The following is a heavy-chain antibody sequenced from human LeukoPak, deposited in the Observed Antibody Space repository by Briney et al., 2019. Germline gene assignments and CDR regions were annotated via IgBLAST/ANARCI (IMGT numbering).Heavy chain of an antibody. CDR2: INPNSGGT. CDR3: ARDLIRFLAWLLIYYYYYMDV. CDR1: GYTFTGYY. Sequence: ASVKVSCKASGYTFTGYYMHWVRQAPGQGLEWMGWINPNSGGTNYAQKFQGRVTMTRDTSISTAYMELSRLRSDDTAVYYCARDLIRFLAWLLIYYYYYMDVWGKGTTVTVSS. J-gene: IGHJ6*03. D-gene: IGHD3-3*01. V-gene: IGHV1-2*02.